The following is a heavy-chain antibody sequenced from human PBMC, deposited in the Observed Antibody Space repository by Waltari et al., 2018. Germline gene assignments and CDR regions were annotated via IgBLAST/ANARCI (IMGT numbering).Heavy chain of an antibody. CDR3: ARDRIFGVVIGGMDV. CDR2: ISDYKSNT. D-gene: IGHD3-3*01. J-gene: IGHJ6*02. V-gene: IGHV1-18*01. CDR1: GYTFTSYG. Sequence: QVQLVQSGAEVKKPGASVKVSCKASGYTFTSYGISWVRQAPGQGLEWMGWISDYKSNTNYEQKLKGRVTMTTDTSTRTAYMELRSLRSDDTAVYYCARDRIFGVVIGGMDVWGQGTTVTVSS.